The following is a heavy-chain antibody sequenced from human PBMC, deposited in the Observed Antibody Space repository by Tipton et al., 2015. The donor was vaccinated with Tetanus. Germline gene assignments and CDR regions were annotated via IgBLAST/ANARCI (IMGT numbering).Heavy chain of an antibody. V-gene: IGHV3-23*01. J-gene: IGHJ4*02. CDR2: ISGGGGST. D-gene: IGHD2-2*02. Sequence: SLRLSCAASGFTFSTYAMSWVRQAPGKGLEWVSSISGGGGSTNYADSVKGRFSISRDNSKNTLYLQMNSLRAEDTALYYRAKSLYGGTDYWGQGTLVTVSS. CDR3: AKSLYGGTDY. CDR1: GFTFSTYA.